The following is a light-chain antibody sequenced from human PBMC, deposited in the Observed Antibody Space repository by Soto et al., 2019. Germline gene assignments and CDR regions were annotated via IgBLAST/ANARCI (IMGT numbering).Light chain of an antibody. V-gene: IGLV2-14*03. CDR2: DVS. J-gene: IGLJ1*01. CDR3: SSYRSTGTLYV. CDR1: SSDIGTYNY. Sequence: QSALTQPASLSGSPGQSITISCTGTSSDIGTYNYVSWYQQHPGKAPNLMIYDVSNRPSGVSNRFSGSKSGNTASLTISGLQAEDEADYYCSSYRSTGTLYVFGTGTKVTVL.